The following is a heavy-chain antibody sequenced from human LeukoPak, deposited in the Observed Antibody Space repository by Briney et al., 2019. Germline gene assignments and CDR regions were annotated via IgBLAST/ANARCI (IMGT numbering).Heavy chain of an antibody. Sequence: SETLSLTCTASGGSIRNFYWSWVRQPPGKGLEWIAYIYYGGSTNYNPSLKSRVTISVDTSKNQFSLKLTSVTAADTAVYYCARHTPSDSGSYPLDYWGRGTLVTVSS. V-gene: IGHV4-59*08. D-gene: IGHD3-10*01. CDR3: ARHTPSDSGSYPLDY. CDR1: GGSIRNFY. CDR2: IYYGGST. J-gene: IGHJ4*02.